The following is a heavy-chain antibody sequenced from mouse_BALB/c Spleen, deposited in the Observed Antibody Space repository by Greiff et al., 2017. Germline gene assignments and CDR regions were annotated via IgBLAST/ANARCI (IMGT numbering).Heavy chain of an antibody. CDR2: ISTYYGDA. J-gene: IGHJ2*01. D-gene: IGHD2-4*01. V-gene: IGHV1S137*01. CDR3: ARVNYDAYYLDY. CDR1: GYTFTDYA. Sequence: QVQLQQSGAELVRPGVSVKISCKGSGYTFTDYAMHWVKQSHAKSLEWIGVISTYYGDASYNQKFKGKATMTVDKSSSTAYMELARLTSEDSAIYYCARVNYDAYYLDYWGQGTTLTVSS.